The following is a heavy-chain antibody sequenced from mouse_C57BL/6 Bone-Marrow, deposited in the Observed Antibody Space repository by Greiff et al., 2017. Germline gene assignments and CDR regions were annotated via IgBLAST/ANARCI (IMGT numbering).Heavy chain of an antibody. Sequence: QVQLQQSGPELVKPGASVKLSCKASGYTFTSYDINWVKQRPGQGLEWIGWIYPRDGSTTYNEKFKGKATLTVDTSSSTAYMELHSLTSEDSAVSFCARLEFDGSSGDWYFDVWGTVTTVTVSS. D-gene: IGHD1-1*01. CDR2: IYPRDGST. V-gene: IGHV1-85*01. CDR1: GYTFTSYD. J-gene: IGHJ1*03. CDR3: ARLEFDGSSGDWYFDV.